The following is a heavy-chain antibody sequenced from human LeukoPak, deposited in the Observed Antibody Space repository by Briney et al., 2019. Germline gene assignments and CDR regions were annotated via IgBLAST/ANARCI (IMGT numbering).Heavy chain of an antibody. CDR3: ARGRLASTTTTTYDY. D-gene: IGHD4-17*01. J-gene: IGHJ4*02. CDR2: ISSNGGST. V-gene: IGHV3-64*01. Sequence: PGGSLRLSCAASGFTFSIYAMHWVRQAPGKGLEYVSAISSNGGSTYYANSVKGRFTISRDNSKNTLYLQMGSLRAEDMAVYFCARGRLASTTTTTYDYWAREPWSPSPQ. CDR1: GFTFSIYA.